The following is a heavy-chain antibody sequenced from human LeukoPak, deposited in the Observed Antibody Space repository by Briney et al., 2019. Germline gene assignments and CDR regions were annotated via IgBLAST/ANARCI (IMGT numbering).Heavy chain of an antibody. J-gene: IGHJ5*02. Sequence: ASVKVPCKASGYTFASYYMHWVRQAPGQGFEWMGIINPSGGNTIYAQKFQGRVTMTRDTSTSTVYMELSSLRSEDTAVYYCAHDESEGGWFDPWGQGTLVTVSS. V-gene: IGHV1-46*01. CDR1: GYTFASYY. D-gene: IGHD1-1*01. CDR2: INPSGGNT. CDR3: AHDESEGGWFDP.